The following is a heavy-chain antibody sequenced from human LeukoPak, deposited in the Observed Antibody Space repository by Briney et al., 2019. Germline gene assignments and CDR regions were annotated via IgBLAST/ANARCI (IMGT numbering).Heavy chain of an antibody. CDR1: GFTFSSYS. V-gene: IGHV3-21*01. Sequence: GGSMRLSCAASGFTFSSYSMNWVRQAPGKGLEWVSSISTSSSYIYYADSVKGRFTISRDNAKNSLYLQMNSLRAEDTAVYYCARDLAGATVAGRWFDYWGQGTLVTDSS. D-gene: IGHD6-19*01. CDR3: ARDLAGATVAGRWFDY. J-gene: IGHJ4*02. CDR2: ISTSSSYI.